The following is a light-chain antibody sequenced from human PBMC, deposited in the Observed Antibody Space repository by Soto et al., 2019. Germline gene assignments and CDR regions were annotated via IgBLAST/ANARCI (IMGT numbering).Light chain of an antibody. CDR2: AAS. CDR3: QQYKSWRT. Sequence: IVITQSPATLSVSPGERATLSCRAGQSTDSKLAWYQQRPGQAPRLLIYAASTRATGIPARFSGSGSGTEFTLTISXLQSEDFGVYYCQQYKSWRTFGQGTKVDIK. J-gene: IGKJ1*01. CDR1: QSTDSK. V-gene: IGKV3-15*01.